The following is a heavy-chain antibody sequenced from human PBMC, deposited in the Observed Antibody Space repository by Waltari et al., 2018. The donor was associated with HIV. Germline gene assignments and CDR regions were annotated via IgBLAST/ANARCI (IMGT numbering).Heavy chain of an antibody. CDR3: AREGYFYNGYNYKVLES. J-gene: IGHJ4*02. CDR2: TYYRSSWNK. V-gene: IGHV6-1*01. Sequence: VKLQQSGPGLVKPSQTLSLPCVISGDRVSSNDFAWRWTRQSPSRGLEWLGRTYYRSSWNKELAPSLRGRVTINTDTTKNQFSLHLQSVTLDDTAVYYCAREGYFYNGYNYKVLESWGQGTHVIVSA. CDR1: GDRVSSNDFA. D-gene: IGHD1-1*01.